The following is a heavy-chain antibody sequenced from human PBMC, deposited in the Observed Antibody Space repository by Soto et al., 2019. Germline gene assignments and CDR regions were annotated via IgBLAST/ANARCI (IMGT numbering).Heavy chain of an antibody. J-gene: IGHJ4*02. CDR2: IFPDFGTA. D-gene: IGHD4-17*01. CDR3: ARDPDYGGNSGLDLVGY. Sequence: QVQLVQSGAEVKKAGSSVMVSCKASGGSFNNFPINWVRQAPRQGLEWMGGIFPDFGTATYAQKFQGRVTITADRSTRTAYIELSSLTSEDTAVYYCARDPDYGGNSGLDLVGYWGQGTPVTVSS. V-gene: IGHV1-69*06. CDR1: GGSFNNFP.